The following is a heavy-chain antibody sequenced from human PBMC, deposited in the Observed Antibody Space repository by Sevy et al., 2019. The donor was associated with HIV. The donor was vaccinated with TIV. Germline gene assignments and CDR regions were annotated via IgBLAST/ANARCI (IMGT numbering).Heavy chain of an antibody. D-gene: IGHD4-17*01. V-gene: IGHV3-30-3*01. Sequence: GGSLRLSCAASGFMFSSYSVHWVRQAPGKGLEWVAVISYAGSNKYYADSVKGRFIISRDNSKNTLYLQMNSLRAEDTAVYYCARDVAFTTEYSYGMDVWGQGTTVTVSS. CDR1: GFMFSSYS. CDR3: ARDVAFTTEYSYGMDV. J-gene: IGHJ6*02. CDR2: ISYAGSNK.